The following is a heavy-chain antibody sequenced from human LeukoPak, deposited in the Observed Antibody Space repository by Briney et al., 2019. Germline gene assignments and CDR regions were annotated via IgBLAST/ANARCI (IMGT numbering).Heavy chain of an antibody. CDR2: ISSSSSYI. CDR3: ARFGMAVAGTLFDY. D-gene: IGHD6-19*01. Sequence: PGGSLRLSCAASGFTFSSYSMNWVRQAPGKGLEWVSSISSSSSYIYYADSVKGRFTISRDNAKNSLYLQMNSLRAEDTAVYYCARFGMAVAGTLFDYWGQGTLVTVSS. V-gene: IGHV3-21*01. J-gene: IGHJ4*02. CDR1: GFTFSSYS.